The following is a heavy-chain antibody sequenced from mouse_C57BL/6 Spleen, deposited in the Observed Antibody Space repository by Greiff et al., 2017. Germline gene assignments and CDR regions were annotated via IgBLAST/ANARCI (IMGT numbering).Heavy chain of an antibody. J-gene: IGHJ3*01. Sequence: EVQLVESGGGLVKPGGSLKLSCAASGFTFSDYGMHWVRQAPEKGLEWVAYISSGSSTIYYADTVKGRFTISRDNAKNTLFLQMTSLRSEDTAMYYCARGDYYVYDGFAYWGQGTLVTVSA. V-gene: IGHV5-17*01. D-gene: IGHD2-2*01. CDR3: ARGDYYVYDGFAY. CDR1: GFTFSDYG. CDR2: ISSGSSTI.